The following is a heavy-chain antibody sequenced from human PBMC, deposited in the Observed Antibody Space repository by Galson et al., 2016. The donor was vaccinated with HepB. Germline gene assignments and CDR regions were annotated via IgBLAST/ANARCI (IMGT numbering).Heavy chain of an antibody. CDR1: GFTITSYY. Sequence: SLRLSCAASGFTITSYYMSWVRQAPGKGLEWVSVIYAGGNKHYADSAKGRFTISRDNSKNTVFLQMNSLAVEDSAVYYCARGGDGYDYWGQGTLVTVSS. J-gene: IGHJ4*02. CDR2: IYAGGNK. V-gene: IGHV3-53*01. CDR3: ARGGDGYDY. D-gene: IGHD5-24*01.